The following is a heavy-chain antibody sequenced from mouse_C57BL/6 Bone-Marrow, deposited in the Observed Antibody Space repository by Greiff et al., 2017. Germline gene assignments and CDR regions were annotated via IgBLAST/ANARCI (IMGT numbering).Heavy chain of an antibody. CDR2: IDPETGGT. CDR1: GYTFTDYE. J-gene: IGHJ3*01. Sequence: VQLQQSGAELVRPGASVTLSCKASGYTFTDYEMHWVKQTPVHGLEWIGAIDPETGGTAYNQKFKGKAILTADKSSSTAYMELRSLTSEDSAVYYCTRALHYYGSSSAWFAYWGQGTLVTVSA. D-gene: IGHD1-1*01. V-gene: IGHV1-15*01. CDR3: TRALHYYGSSSAWFAY.